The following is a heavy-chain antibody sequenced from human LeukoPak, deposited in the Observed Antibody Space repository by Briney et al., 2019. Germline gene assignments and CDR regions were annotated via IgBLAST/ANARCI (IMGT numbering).Heavy chain of an antibody. D-gene: IGHD3-22*01. J-gene: IGHJ4*02. CDR1: GGSISSSSYN. CDR3: ARHGGAMILAPLDY. Sequence: SETLSLTCTVSGGSISSSSYNWGWIRQPPGKGLEWIGSIFYSRSTYYNPSLKSRVTISVDTSKNQFSLKLSFVTAPDTAVYYCARHGGAMILAPLDYWGQGTLVTVSS. V-gene: IGHV4-39*01. CDR2: IFYSRST.